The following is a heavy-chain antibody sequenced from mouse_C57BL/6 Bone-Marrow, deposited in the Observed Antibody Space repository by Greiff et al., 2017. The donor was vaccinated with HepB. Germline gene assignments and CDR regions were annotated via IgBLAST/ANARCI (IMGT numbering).Heavy chain of an antibody. CDR3: ARRTPTVVGY. V-gene: IGHV1-81*01. CDR1: GYTFTSYG. Sequence: QVQLQHSGAELARPGASVKLSCKASGYTFTSYGISWVKQRTGQGLEWIGEIYPRSGNTYYNEKFKGKATLTADKSSSTAYMELRSLTSEDSAVYFCARRTPTVVGYWGQGTTLTVSS. D-gene: IGHD1-1*01. J-gene: IGHJ2*01. CDR2: IYPRSGNT.